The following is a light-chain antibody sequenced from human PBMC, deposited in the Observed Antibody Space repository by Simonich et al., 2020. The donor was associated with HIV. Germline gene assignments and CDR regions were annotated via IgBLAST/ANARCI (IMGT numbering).Light chain of an antibody. J-gene: IGLJ2*01. V-gene: IGLV2-14*03. Sequence: HSALTQPASVSGSPGPSITISSTGTSRDVGGFNYVCWYQQHPGKAPKLLIYYVRKRPYGVSSRFAGSKTGNTASLTISGRQAEDEADYYCSSYTSSSTWVFGGGTKLTVL. CDR2: YVR. CDR1: SRDVGGFNY. CDR3: SSYTSSSTWV.